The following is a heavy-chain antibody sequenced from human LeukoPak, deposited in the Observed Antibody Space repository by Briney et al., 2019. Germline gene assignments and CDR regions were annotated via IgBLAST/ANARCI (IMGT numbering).Heavy chain of an antibody. D-gene: IGHD1-14*01. V-gene: IGHV4-39*01. CDR3: ATWANLNLN. CDR1: GGSISSYY. Sequence: PSETLSLTCTVSGGSISSYYWGWIRQPPGKGLEWIGTFYYSGSTYYNPSLKSRVTVSVDTSRTQFSLRLSSVTAADTALYYCATWANLNLNWGQGTLVTVSS. CDR2: FYYSGST. J-gene: IGHJ4*02.